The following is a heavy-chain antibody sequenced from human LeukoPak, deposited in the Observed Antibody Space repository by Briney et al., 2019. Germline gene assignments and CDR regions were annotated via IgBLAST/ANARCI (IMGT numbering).Heavy chain of an antibody. CDR2: IYTSGST. Sequence: PSETLSLTCTVSGGSISSYYWSWIRQPPGKGLEWIGYIYTSGSTNYNPSLKSRVTISVDTSKNQFSLKLSSVTAADTAVYYCARHRNYDRYYFDYWGQGTPVAVSS. D-gene: IGHD5-12*01. J-gene: IGHJ4*02. CDR3: ARHRNYDRYYFDY. V-gene: IGHV4-4*09. CDR1: GGSISSYY.